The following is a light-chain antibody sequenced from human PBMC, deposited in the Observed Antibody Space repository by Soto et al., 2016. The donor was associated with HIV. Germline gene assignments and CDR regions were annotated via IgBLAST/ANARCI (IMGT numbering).Light chain of an antibody. CDR1: QSLLHSNGYNY. Sequence: DIVVTQSPLSLPVTPGEPASISCRSSQSLLHSNGYNYLDWYLQKPGQSPHLLIYLGANRASGVPGRFSGSGSGTDLTLKISRVEAEDVGVYYCMQVLQTPYTFGQGTKLEIK. CDR2: LGA. CDR3: MQVLQTPYT. V-gene: IGKV2-28*01. J-gene: IGKJ2*01.